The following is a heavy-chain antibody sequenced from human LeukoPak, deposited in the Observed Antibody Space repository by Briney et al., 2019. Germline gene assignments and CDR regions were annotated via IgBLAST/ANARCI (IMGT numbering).Heavy chain of an antibody. V-gene: IGHV1-69*02. Sequence: SVTVSCKASGGTFSSYTISWVRQAPGQGLEWMGRIIPILGIANYAQKFQGRVTITADKSTSTAYMELSSPRSEDTAVYYCARFYYDSSGSHAFDIWGQGTMVTVSS. J-gene: IGHJ3*02. CDR1: GGTFSSYT. D-gene: IGHD3-22*01. CDR2: IIPILGIA. CDR3: ARFYYDSSGSHAFDI.